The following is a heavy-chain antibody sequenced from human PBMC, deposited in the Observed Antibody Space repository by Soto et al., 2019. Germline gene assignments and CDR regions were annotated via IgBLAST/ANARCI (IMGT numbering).Heavy chain of an antibody. V-gene: IGHV3-13*05. Sequence: EVQLVESGGGLVQPGGSLRLSCEASGFTFRNYDMHWVRQGTGKGLEWGSGISAAGDPDYADSVEGRFTISRENAQNSFFLQMNSLRVGDTAVYYCARTDRDFYGLDVWGQGTTVIVSS. J-gene: IGHJ6*01. CDR1: GFTFRNYD. CDR3: ARTDRDFYGLDV. CDR2: ISAAGDP.